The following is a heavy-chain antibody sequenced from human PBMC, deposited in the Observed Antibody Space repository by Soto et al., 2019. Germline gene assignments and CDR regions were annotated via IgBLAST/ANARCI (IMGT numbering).Heavy chain of an antibody. Sequence: EVQLVESGGGLVQPGGSLRLSCAASGFTFSSYAMHWVRQAPGKGLEYVSAINSNGGSTYYANSVKGRFTISRDNSKNTLYLQMGSVRAEDMDVYYCARRDGYNSDYWGQGTLVTVSS. CDR1: GFTFSSYA. CDR3: ARRDGYNSDY. J-gene: IGHJ4*02. D-gene: IGHD5-12*01. CDR2: INSNGGST. V-gene: IGHV3-64*01.